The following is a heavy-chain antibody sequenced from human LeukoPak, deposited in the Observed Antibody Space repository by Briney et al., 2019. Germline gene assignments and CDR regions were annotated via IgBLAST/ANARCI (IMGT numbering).Heavy chain of an antibody. CDR3: AKDSANYSDSSGLLY. Sequence: GGSLRLSCAASGFTFSSYAMSWVRQAPGKGLEWVSAISGSGGSTYYADSVKGRFTISRDNSKNTLYLQMNSLRAEHTAVYYRAKDSANYSDSSGLLYWGPGTLGTVSP. D-gene: IGHD3-22*01. CDR1: GFTFSSYA. J-gene: IGHJ4*01. V-gene: IGHV3-23*01. CDR2: ISGSGGST.